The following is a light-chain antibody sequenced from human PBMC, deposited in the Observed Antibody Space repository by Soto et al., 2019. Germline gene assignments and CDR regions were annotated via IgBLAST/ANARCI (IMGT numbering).Light chain of an antibody. J-gene: IGKJ1*01. CDR3: QQSYSSSWT. CDR2: GTS. CDR1: QSISNS. Sequence: DIQLTQSPSSLSASVGDRVTITCRASQSISNSLNWYQQKPGKAPNLLIYGTSSLQNRVPSRFGGSGSGTDFTLTISSLQREDFATYYCQQSYSSSWTFGQGTKVAIK. V-gene: IGKV1-39*01.